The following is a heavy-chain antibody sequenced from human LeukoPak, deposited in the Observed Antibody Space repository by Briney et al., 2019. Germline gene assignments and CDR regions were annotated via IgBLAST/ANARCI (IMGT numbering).Heavy chain of an antibody. V-gene: IGHV3-9*03. CDR2: ISWNSGSI. Sequence: GGSLRLSCVASGFTFDDYAMHWVRLAPGKGLEWVSGISWNSGSIGYADSVKGRFTISRDNAKHSLYLQMSSLRAEDMALYYCAKGSVAYSYGYYIDVWGKGTTVTVSS. D-gene: IGHD5-18*01. CDR3: AKGSVAYSYGYYIDV. CDR1: GFTFDDYA. J-gene: IGHJ6*03.